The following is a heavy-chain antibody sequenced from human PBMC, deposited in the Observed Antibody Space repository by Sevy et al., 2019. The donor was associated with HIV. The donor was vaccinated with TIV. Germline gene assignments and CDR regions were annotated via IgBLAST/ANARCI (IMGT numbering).Heavy chain of an antibody. CDR3: AKVDSSGYYSVSGFDY. V-gene: IGHV3-23*01. J-gene: IGHJ4*02. CDR2: ISGSGGST. Sequence: GGSLRLSCAASGFTFSSYVMSWVRQAPGKGLEWVSAISGSGGSTYYADSVKGRFTISRDNSKNTLCLQMNSLRAEDTAVYYCAKVDSSGYYSVSGFDYWGQGTLVTVSS. CDR1: GFTFSSYV. D-gene: IGHD3-22*01.